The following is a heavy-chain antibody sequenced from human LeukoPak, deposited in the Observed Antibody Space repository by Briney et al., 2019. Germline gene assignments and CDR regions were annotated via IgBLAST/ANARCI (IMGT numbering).Heavy chain of an antibody. J-gene: IGHJ6*03. CDR1: GGSISSYY. Sequence: PSETLSLTCTVSGGSISSYYWNWIRQPAGKGLQWIGRLYTSGSTNYNPSLKSRVTISVDTSKNQFSLKLNSVTAADTAVYYCARGSVLLSMDVWGKGTTVTISS. CDR2: LYTSGST. D-gene: IGHD3-10*01. V-gene: IGHV4-4*07. CDR3: ARGSVLLSMDV.